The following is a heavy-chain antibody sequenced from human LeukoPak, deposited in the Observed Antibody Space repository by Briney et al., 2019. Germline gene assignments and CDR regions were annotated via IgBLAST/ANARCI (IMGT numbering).Heavy chain of an antibody. CDR1: GYTFTGYY. V-gene: IGHV1-2*02. J-gene: IGHJ6*03. CDR2: INPNSGGT. Sequence: ASVKVSCKASGYTFTGYYMHWVRQAPGQGLEWMGWINPNSGGTNYAQKFQGRVTMTRDTSISTAYMELSRLRSDDTAVYYCARGSDYYGSGSYSLLLHGYYYYMDVWGKGTTVTISS. CDR3: ARGSDYYGSGSYSLLLHGYYYYMDV. D-gene: IGHD3-10*01.